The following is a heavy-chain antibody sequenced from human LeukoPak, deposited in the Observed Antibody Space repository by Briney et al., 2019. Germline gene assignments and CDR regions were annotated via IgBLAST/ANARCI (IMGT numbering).Heavy chain of an antibody. CDR2: IYTSGST. CDR3: ARSRQYYDFWSGSSFDY. J-gene: IGHJ4*02. Sequence: PSETLSLTCTVSGGSISSYYWSWIRQPAGKGLECIGRIYTSGSTNYNPSLKSRVTMSVDTSKNQFSLKLSSVTAADTAVYYCARSRQYYDFWSGSSFDYWGQGTLVTVSS. V-gene: IGHV4-4*07. CDR1: GGSISSYY. D-gene: IGHD3-3*01.